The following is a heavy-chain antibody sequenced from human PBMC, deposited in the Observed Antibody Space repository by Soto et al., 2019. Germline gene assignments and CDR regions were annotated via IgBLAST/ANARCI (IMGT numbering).Heavy chain of an antibody. Sequence: EVQLLESGGGLVQPGGSLRLSCAASGFTFSSYAMSWVRQVPGKGLEWVSAISGSGGSTYYADSVKGRFTISRDNSKNTLYLQMNSLRAEDTAVYYCAKIKEGYYDSSGYYFDYWGQGTLVTVSS. CDR3: AKIKEGYYDSSGYYFDY. V-gene: IGHV3-23*01. CDR1: GFTFSSYA. D-gene: IGHD3-22*01. J-gene: IGHJ4*02. CDR2: ISGSGGST.